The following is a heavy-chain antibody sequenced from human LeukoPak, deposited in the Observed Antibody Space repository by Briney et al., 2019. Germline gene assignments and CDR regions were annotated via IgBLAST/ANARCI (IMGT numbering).Heavy chain of an antibody. V-gene: IGHV1-2*02. D-gene: IGHD5-18*01. CDR2: INPNSGGT. CDR1: GYIFTVYY. Sequence: ASVKVSFKASGYIFTVYYMHWVRQAPGQGLEWMGWINPNSGGTNYSQKFQGRVTMTRDTSISTAYMELSRLRSGDTAVYYCGRGTGEGYSYGRYYFDYWGQGTLVTVSS. J-gene: IGHJ4*02. CDR3: GRGTGEGYSYGRYYFDY.